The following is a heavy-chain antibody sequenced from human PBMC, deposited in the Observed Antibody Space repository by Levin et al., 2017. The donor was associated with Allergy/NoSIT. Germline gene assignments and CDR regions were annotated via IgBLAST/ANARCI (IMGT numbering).Heavy chain of an antibody. CDR3: ARAPYTSPPFYYHYYMDV. CDR2: IDSNGRKT. Sequence: GESLKISCAASGFTFSTYWMHWVRQVPGKGLEWVSRIDSNGRKTGDADFAKGRFTISRDNAKNTLYLQMNSRRADDSAVYYCARAPYTSPPFYYHYYMDVWGKGTTFTFSS. CDR1: GFTFSTYW. D-gene: IGHD4-11*01. V-gene: IGHV3-74*01. J-gene: IGHJ6*03.